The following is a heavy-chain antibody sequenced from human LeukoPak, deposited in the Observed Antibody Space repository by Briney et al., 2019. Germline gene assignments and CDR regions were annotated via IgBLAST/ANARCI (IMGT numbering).Heavy chain of an antibody. J-gene: IGHJ3*02. CDR2: IYSGGAT. CDR1: GFTFSSYA. CDR3: AREGRGVIGGFDI. D-gene: IGHD3-10*01. V-gene: IGHV3-66*01. Sequence: PGGSLRLSCAASGFTFSSYAMSWVRQAPGKGLEWVSLIYSGGATYYADSVKGRFTISTGNSKNTLYLQMNSLRAEDTAVYYCAREGRGVIGGFDIWGQGTMVTVSS.